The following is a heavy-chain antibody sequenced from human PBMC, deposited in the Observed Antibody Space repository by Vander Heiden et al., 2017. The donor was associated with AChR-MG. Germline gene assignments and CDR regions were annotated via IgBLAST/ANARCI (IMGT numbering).Heavy chain of an antibody. CDR2: IYYSGST. J-gene: IGHJ3*02. CDR3: AGTRGEFDPGAFDI. CDR1: GGSISSSSYY. V-gene: IGHV4-39*01. D-gene: IGHD3-9*01. Sequence: QLQLQESGPGLVKPSETLSLTCTVSGGSISSSSYYWGWIRQPPGKGLEWIGSIYYSGSTYYNPSLKSRVTISVDTSKNQFSLKLSSVTAADTAVYYCAGTRGEFDPGAFDIWGQGTMVTVSS.